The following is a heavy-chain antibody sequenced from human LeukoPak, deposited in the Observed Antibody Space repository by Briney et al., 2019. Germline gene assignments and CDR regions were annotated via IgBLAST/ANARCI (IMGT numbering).Heavy chain of an antibody. CDR2: IYHTGST. Sequence: SETLSLTCTVSSGSITGYYWNWIRQPPGKGLEWIGYIYHTGSTKYNHSLKSRVTISLDTSKNQFSLKLSSVTAADTAVYYCVVFRDGYNWHLDYWGQGTLVTVSS. V-gene: IGHV4-59*01. J-gene: IGHJ4*02. CDR1: SGSITGYY. D-gene: IGHD5-24*01. CDR3: VVFRDGYNWHLDY.